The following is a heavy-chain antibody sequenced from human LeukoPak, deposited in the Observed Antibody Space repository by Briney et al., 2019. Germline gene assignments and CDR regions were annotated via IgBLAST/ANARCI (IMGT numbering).Heavy chain of an antibody. V-gene: IGHV4-4*07. CDR2: LNTGGST. D-gene: IGHD6-19*01. CDR3: ARDSVAGNGRGFDY. CDR1: GGSISSYY. Sequence: SETLSLTCTLSGGSISSYYWSWIRQPAGKGLEYIGRLNTGGSTNYNPPLKGRVTMSLDTSKNEFSLKMNSVTAADAAVYYCARDSVAGNGRGFDYWGQGTLVTVSS. J-gene: IGHJ4*02.